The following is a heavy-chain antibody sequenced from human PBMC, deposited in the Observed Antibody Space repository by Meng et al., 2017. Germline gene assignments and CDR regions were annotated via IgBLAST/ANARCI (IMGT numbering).Heavy chain of an antibody. Sequence: QVQRQGSGHGLLKPSGTLSLTCVVSGGSISSVDWWSWVRQPPGKGLEWIGEIYHGGNTNYNPSLKSRVTISIDKSKNQFSLKLSSVTAADTAVYYCASWIYSCSWQWGQGTLVTVSS. CDR2: IYHGGNT. CDR3: ASWIYSCSWQ. J-gene: IGHJ4*02. D-gene: IGHD2-15*01. V-gene: IGHV4/OR15-8*02. CDR1: GGSISSVDW.